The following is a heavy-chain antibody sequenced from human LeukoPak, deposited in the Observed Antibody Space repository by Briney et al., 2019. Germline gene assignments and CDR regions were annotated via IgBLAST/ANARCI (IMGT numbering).Heavy chain of an antibody. CDR1: GYTLTELS. CDR3: ATPPLNTYYYYYMDV. V-gene: IGHV1-24*01. J-gene: IGHJ6*03. CDR2: FDPEDGET. Sequence: ASVKVSCKVSGYTLTELSMHWVRQAPGKGLEWMGGFDPEDGETIYAQKFQGRVTMTEDTSTDTAYMELSSLRSEDTAVYYCATPPLNTYYYYYMDVWGKGTTVTVSS.